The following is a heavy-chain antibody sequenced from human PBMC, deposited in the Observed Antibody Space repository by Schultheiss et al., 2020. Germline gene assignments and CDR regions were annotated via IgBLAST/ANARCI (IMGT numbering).Heavy chain of an antibody. J-gene: IGHJ3*02. CDR3: ARELLVGATSGRYAFDI. Sequence: GGSLRLSCAASGFTFSSYAMSWVRQAPGKGLEWVSAISGSGGSTYYADSVKGRFTISRHNSKNTLYLQMNSLRAEDTAVYYCARELLVGATSGRYAFDIWGQGTMVTVSS. V-gene: IGHV3-23*01. CDR1: GFTFSSYA. D-gene: IGHD1-26*01. CDR2: ISGSGGST.